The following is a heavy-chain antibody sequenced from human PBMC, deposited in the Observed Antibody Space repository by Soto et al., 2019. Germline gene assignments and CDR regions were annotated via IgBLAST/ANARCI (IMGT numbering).Heavy chain of an antibody. CDR3: AKGEVRGIIPSYFDY. CDR1: GFTFRWFG. J-gene: IGHJ4*02. V-gene: IGHV3-30*18. Sequence: GGSLRLSCAGSGFTFRWFGMNWVRQATGKGLEWVSRISNDGSNEYYVDSVKGRLTISRDNSKNTLYLQMDSLRAEDTAVYYCAKGEVRGIIPSYFDYWGLGTLVTVSS. CDR2: ISNDGSNE. D-gene: IGHD3-10*01.